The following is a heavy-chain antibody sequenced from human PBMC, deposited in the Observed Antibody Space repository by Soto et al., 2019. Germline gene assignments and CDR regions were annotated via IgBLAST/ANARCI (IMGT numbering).Heavy chain of an antibody. CDR2: IYYSGST. CDR1: GGSISSGDYY. D-gene: IGHD3-22*01. J-gene: IGHJ4*02. CDR3: ASSYDSSGYYPAMLDY. V-gene: IGHV4-30-4*01. Sequence: SETLSLTCTVSGGSISSGDYYWSWIRQAPGKGLEWIGYIYYSGSTYYNPSLKSRVTISVDTSKNQFSLKLSSVTAADTAVSYCASSYDSSGYYPAMLDYWGQGTLGTVS.